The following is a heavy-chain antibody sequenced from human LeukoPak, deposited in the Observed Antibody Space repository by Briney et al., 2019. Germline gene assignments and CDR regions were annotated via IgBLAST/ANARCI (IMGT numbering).Heavy chain of an antibody. V-gene: IGHV4-4*07. Sequence: SETLSLTCTVSGGSISSYYWSWIRQPAGKGLEWIGRIYTSGSTNYNPSLKSRVTMSVDTSKNQFSLKLSSVTAADTAVYYCAREGYSYAFEGVYYHMDVWGKGTTVTISS. CDR3: AREGYSYAFEGVYYHMDV. J-gene: IGHJ6*03. CDR1: GGSISSYY. CDR2: IYTSGST. D-gene: IGHD5-18*01.